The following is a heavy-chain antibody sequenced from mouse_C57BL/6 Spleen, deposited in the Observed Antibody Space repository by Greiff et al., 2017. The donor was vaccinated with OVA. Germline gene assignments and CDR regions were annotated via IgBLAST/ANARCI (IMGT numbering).Heavy chain of an antibody. Sequence: QVQLQQSGAELVRPGTSVKVSCKASGYAFTNYLIEWVKQRPGQGLEWIGVINPGSGGTNYNEKFKGKATLTADKSSSTAYMQLSSPTSEDSAVYFCARGHYYGSSGLFAYWGQGTLVTVSA. CDR1: GYAFTNYL. CDR3: ARGHYYGSSGLFAY. J-gene: IGHJ3*01. D-gene: IGHD1-1*01. CDR2: INPGSGGT. V-gene: IGHV1-54*01.